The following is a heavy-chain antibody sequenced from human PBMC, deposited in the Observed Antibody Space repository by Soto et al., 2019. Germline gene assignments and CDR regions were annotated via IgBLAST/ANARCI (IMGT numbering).Heavy chain of an antibody. Sequence: SSVKVACKASGGTFSSYGISWVRQARGQGVEWMGGIIPMVVKGEYAQKFEGRVTITADDSTSPADMKLSSLSSEYTAVYYCAHQGVVVAATRVPAEYFQNWGHGTMVTFSS. CDR3: AHQGVVVAATRVPAEYFQN. D-gene: IGHD2-15*01. CDR2: IIPMVVKG. V-gene: IGHV1-69*13. CDR1: GGTFSSYG. J-gene: IGHJ1*01.